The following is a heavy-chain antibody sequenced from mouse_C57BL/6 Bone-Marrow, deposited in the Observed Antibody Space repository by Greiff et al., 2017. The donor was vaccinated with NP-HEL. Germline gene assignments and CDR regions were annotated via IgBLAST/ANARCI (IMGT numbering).Heavy chain of an antibody. J-gene: IGHJ1*03. CDR1: GFNIKDDY. V-gene: IGHV14-4*01. D-gene: IGHD1-1*01. CDR2: IDPENGDT. CDR3: TTVAFITSYWYFDV. Sequence: EVKLMESGAELVRPGASVKLSCTASGFNIKDDYMHWVKQRPEQGLEWIGWIDPENGDTEYASKLQGKATLTADTSSNTAYLQLSSLTSEDTAVYYCTTVAFITSYWYFDVGGTGTTVTVSA.